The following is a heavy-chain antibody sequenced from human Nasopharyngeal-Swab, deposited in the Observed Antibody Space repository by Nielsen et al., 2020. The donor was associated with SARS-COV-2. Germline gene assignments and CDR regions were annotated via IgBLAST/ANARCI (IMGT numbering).Heavy chain of an antibody. V-gene: IGHV4-39*01. D-gene: IGHD3-3*01. CDR1: GGSISSSSYY. CDR3: AANSVLRFLEWLNNWFDP. CDR2: IYYSVST. Sequence: SETLSLTCTFSGGSISSSSYYWGWIRQPPGKGLEWIGSIYYSVSTYYNPSLKSRVTISVDTSKNQFSLKLSSVTAADTAVYYCAANSVLRFLEWLNNWFDPWGQGTLVTVSS. J-gene: IGHJ5*02.